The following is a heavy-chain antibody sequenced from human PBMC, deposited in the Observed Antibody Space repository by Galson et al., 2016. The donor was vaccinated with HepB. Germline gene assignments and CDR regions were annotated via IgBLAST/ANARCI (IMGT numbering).Heavy chain of an antibody. Sequence: SLRLSCAASGFTFSSYWMTWVRQAPGKGLEWVANIKQDGSEKYYVDSVKGRFTISRDNAKNQLYLQMNSLRAEDTAVYYCARALVSFYDSSGYYYVMPHDAFDIWGQGTVVTVSS. V-gene: IGHV3-7*03. CDR2: IKQDGSEK. D-gene: IGHD3-22*01. CDR1: GFTFSSYW. CDR3: ARALVSFYDSSGYYYVMPHDAFDI. J-gene: IGHJ3*02.